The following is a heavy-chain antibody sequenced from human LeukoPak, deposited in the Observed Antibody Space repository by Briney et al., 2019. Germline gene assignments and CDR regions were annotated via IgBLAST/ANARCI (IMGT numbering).Heavy chain of an antibody. D-gene: IGHD3-22*01. CDR2: ITTSGSYL. CDR3: ARDGGAYDSSGYYVYFDY. V-gene: IGHV3-21*01. J-gene: IGHJ4*02. CDR1: GFTFSSYT. Sequence: GGSLRLSCAASGFTFSSYTINWVRQAPGKGLEWVSSITTSGSYLYYADSVKGRFTISRDNAKSSLYLQMNSLRAEDTAVYYCARDGGAYDSSGYYVYFDYWGQGTLVTVSS.